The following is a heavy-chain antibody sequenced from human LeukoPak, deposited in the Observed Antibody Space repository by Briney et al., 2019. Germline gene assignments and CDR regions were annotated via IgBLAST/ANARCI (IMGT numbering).Heavy chain of an antibody. CDR1: GFTFSNYW. Sequence: GGSLRLSCAASGFTFSNYWMSWVRQAPGKGLEWVANIKEDGSRNHYVDSVKGRFTISRDNAKGSLYLQMNSLRAEDTAVYYCARQPSGWYDADPYWGQGTLVTVSS. D-gene: IGHD6-19*01. V-gene: IGHV3-7*05. CDR3: ARQPSGWYDADPY. J-gene: IGHJ4*02. CDR2: IKEDGSRN.